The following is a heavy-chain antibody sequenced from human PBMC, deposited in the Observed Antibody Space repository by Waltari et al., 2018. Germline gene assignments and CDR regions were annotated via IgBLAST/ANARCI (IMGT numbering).Heavy chain of an antibody. V-gene: IGHV3-30*07. J-gene: IGHJ6*02. CDR1: RLYA. Sequence: QVQLVQSGGGVVQPGGSLRPSCAASRLYAIHWNRQTPGKGLGRLALISYEEQKKYYADSLHGRFTVSRENSNSTLYLQMNSLRAEDTGIYYCARPKFYHGDYPAGIDVWGQGTTVTVSS. D-gene: IGHD4-17*01. CDR2: ISYEEQKK. CDR3: ARPKFYHGDYPAGIDV.